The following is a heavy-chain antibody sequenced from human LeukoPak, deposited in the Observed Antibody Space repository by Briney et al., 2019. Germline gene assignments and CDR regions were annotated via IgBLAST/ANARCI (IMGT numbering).Heavy chain of an antibody. V-gene: IGHV3-30*02. Sequence: GGTLRLSCAASGFTFSNYGIHWVRQAPGKGLEWVTFMQYDGSDIFYADSVKGRFTISRDNSKNTLYLQMNSLRAEDTAVYYCVRDSLIKGASTLDHWGQGTLVTVSS. CDR2: MQYDGSDI. CDR3: VRDSLIKGASTLDH. J-gene: IGHJ4*02. D-gene: IGHD1-26*01. CDR1: GFTFSNYG.